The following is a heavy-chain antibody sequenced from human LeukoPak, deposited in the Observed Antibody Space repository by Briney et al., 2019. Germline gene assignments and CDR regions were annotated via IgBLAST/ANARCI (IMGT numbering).Heavy chain of an antibody. CDR2: ISGSGGST. CDR1: GFTFSSCA. Sequence: GGSLRLSCAASGFTFSSCAMSWVRQAPGKGLEWVSAISGSGGSTYYADSVKGRFTISRDNSKNTLYLQMNSLRAEDTAVYYCAKQGSVMITFGGVIATYYFDYWGQGTLVTVSS. D-gene: IGHD3-16*02. V-gene: IGHV3-23*01. CDR3: AKQGSVMITFGGVIATYYFDY. J-gene: IGHJ4*02.